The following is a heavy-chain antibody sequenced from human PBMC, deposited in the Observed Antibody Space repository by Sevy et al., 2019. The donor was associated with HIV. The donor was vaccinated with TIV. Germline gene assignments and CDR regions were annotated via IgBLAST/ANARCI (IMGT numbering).Heavy chain of an antibody. V-gene: IGHV3-30*02. CDR1: GFSFSSYG. D-gene: IGHD2-21*01. J-gene: IGHJ4*02. CDR2: IQYDGSNK. CDR3: VKEGGGEGGDH. Sequence: GGSLRLSYAASGFSFSSYGMLWVRQAPGKGLEWMSYIQYDGSNKDYADSVKGRFTISRDNSKNTLYLQMNSLRVEDTAVFYCVKEGGGEGGDHWGQGTLVTVSS.